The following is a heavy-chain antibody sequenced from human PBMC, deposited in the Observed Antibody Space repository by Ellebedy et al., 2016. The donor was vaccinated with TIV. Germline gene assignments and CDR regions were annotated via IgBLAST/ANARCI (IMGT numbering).Heavy chain of an antibody. CDR3: AGAAGAGDDAFDI. D-gene: IGHD6-13*01. CDR1: GFTFSRYS. Sequence: GGSLRLSXAVSGFTFSRYSMNWVRQAPGKGLEWVSYISSSSSTIYYADSVKGRFTISRDKAKNSLYLQMNSLRAEDTAVYYCAGAAGAGDDAFDIWGQGTMVSVSS. J-gene: IGHJ3*02. CDR2: ISSSSSTI. V-gene: IGHV3-48*01.